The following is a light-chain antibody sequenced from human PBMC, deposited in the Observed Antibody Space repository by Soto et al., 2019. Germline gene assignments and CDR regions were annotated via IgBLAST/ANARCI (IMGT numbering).Light chain of an antibody. CDR3: QQYNAYSQAT. CDR2: KAS. J-gene: IGKJ1*01. CDR1: QSIRTW. V-gene: IGKV1-5*03. Sequence: DIQMTQSPSALSASVGDRVTITCRASQSIRTWLAWYQGIPGKARSLLICKASILESGVPSRFSGSGFGTEFTLTISSLQPDDFATYYCQQYNAYSQATFGQGTKVDIK.